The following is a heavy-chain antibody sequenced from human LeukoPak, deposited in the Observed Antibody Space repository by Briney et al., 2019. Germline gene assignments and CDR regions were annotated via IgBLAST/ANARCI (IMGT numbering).Heavy chain of an antibody. D-gene: IGHD6-19*01. V-gene: IGHV3-23*01. J-gene: IGHJ6*03. Sequence: GGSLRLSCAASGFTFSSYWMSWVRQAPGKGLEWVSAISGSGGSTYYADSVKGRFTISRDNSKNTLYLQMNSLRAEDTAVYYCAKDWLGYYYMDVWGKGTTVTVSS. CDR2: ISGSGGST. CDR3: AKDWLGYYYMDV. CDR1: GFTFSSYW.